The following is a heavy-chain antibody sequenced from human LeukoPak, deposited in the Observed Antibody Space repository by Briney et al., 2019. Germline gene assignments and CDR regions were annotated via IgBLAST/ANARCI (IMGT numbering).Heavy chain of an antibody. D-gene: IGHD1-26*01. CDR1: GFAFSTYW. CDR2: INSDGSRP. V-gene: IGHV3-74*01. CDR3: ARDLGGSYGGGGAFDI. Sequence: GGSLRLSCAASGFAFSTYWMHWVRQAPGKGLVWVSRINSDGSRPTYADSVKGRFTISRDNAKNTLYLQMNSLRAEDTAVYYCARDLGGSYGGGGAFDIWGQGTMVTVSS. J-gene: IGHJ3*02.